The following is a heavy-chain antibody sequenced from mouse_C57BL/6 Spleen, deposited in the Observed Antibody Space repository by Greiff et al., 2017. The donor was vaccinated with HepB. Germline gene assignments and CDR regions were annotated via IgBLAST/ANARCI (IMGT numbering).Heavy chain of an antibody. CDR1: GFSFNTYA. CDR3: VRHLFDGSMDY. D-gene: IGHD2-3*01. Sequence: EVQVVESGGGLVQPKGSLKLSCAASGFSFNTYAMNWVRQAPGKGLEWVARIRSKSNNYATYYADSVKDRFTISRDDSESMLYLQMNNLKTEDTAMYYCVRHLFDGSMDYWGQGTSVTVSS. V-gene: IGHV10-1*01. J-gene: IGHJ4*01. CDR2: IRSKSNNYAT.